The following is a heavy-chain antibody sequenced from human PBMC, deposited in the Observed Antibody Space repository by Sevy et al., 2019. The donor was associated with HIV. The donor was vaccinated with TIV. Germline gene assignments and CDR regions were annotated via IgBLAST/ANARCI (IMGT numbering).Heavy chain of an antibody. V-gene: IGHV3-53*01. CDR1: GFTVSSNY. D-gene: IGHD1-1*01. CDR3: ARETTKGGYYYYGMDV. J-gene: IGHJ6*02. CDR2: IYSGGST. Sequence: GGSLRLSCAASGFTVSSNYMSWVRQAPGKGLEWVSVIYSGGSTYYADSVKGRFTISRDNSKNTLFLQINSLRAEDTAVYYCARETTKGGYYYYGMDVWGQGTTVTVSS.